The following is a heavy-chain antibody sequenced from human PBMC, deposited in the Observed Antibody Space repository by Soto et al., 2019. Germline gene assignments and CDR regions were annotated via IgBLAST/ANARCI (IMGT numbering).Heavy chain of an antibody. Sequence: QVQLVQSGAEVKRPGASVKISCEASGYTFRNHYIRWVRQAPGQGLEWIGIINPSGGTASNAQKFQGRVTMTRDTSASTAYLMLSSLTSGDTAVYYCAREGSYYFDSRNDYWGQGTLVTVSS. CDR1: GYTFRNHY. D-gene: IGHD3-22*01. V-gene: IGHV1-46*01. J-gene: IGHJ4*02. CDR2: INPSGGTA. CDR3: AREGSYYFDSRNDY.